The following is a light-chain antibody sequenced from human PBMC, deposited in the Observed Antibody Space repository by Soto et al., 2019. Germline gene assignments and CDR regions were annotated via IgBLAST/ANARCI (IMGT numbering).Light chain of an antibody. Sequence: EIVLTQSPGTLSLSPGERATLSCRASQSVSSSYLAWYQQKPGQAPRLLIYGASRRATGIPDRFRGSGSGTDSTLTISRLEPEDFAVYYCQQYGSSPQTFGQGTRLEIK. J-gene: IGKJ5*01. CDR2: GAS. CDR3: QQYGSSPQT. CDR1: QSVSSSY. V-gene: IGKV3-20*01.